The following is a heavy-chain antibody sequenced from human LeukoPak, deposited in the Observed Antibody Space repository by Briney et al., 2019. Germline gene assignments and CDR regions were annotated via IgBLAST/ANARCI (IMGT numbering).Heavy chain of an antibody. J-gene: IGHJ4*02. Sequence: GGSLRLSCAASGFTFSSYAMSWVRQAPGKGLEWVSAISGGGGSTYYADSVKGRFTISRDNSKNTLYLQMNSLRAEDTAVYYCAKDKRWELLGYWGQGTLVTVSS. CDR3: AKDKRWELLGY. V-gene: IGHV3-23*01. D-gene: IGHD1-26*01. CDR1: GFTFSSYA. CDR2: ISGGGGST.